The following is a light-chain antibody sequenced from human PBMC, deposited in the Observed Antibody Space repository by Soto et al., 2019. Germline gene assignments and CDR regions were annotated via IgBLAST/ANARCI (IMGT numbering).Light chain of an antibody. CDR1: SSDVGSHNL. CDR2: EVT. Sequence: QYALTQTASVSGSPGQSITISCTGTSSDVGSHNLVSWYQQHPGQAPKLMIYEVTKRPLGVSTRFSASKSGNTASLTISGIQAEDEADYYCCSDGGSRAVFGGGTQLTVL. CDR3: CSDGGSRAV. V-gene: IGLV2-23*02. J-gene: IGLJ7*01.